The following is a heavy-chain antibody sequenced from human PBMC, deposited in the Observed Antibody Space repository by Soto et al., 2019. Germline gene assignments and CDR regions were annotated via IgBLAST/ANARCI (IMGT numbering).Heavy chain of an antibody. J-gene: IGHJ4*02. CDR2: IFHTGGT. Sequence: LSLTCSVSSYSINSGFFWGWIRQPPGKGLEWIGSIFHTGGTYYNPSLKSRITMSVDTSRNEFSLKTEDTAVYYCTRGSYCSSTSCLSQPPDYWGQGTLVTVSS. CDR1: SYSINSGFF. V-gene: IGHV4-38-2*02. CDR3: TRGSYCSSTSCLSQPPDY. D-gene: IGHD2-2*01.